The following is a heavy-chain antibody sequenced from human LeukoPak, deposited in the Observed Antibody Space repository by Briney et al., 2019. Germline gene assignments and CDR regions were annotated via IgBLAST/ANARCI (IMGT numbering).Heavy chain of an antibody. CDR2: ISYDGSNK. CDR3: ARGEDTSRGVVVAATSLDY. D-gene: IGHD2-15*01. Sequence: GGSLRLSCAASGFTFSSYAMHWVRQAPGKGLEWVAVISYDGSNKYYADSVKGRFTISRDNSKNTLYLQMNSLRAEDTAVYYCARGEDTSRGVVVAATSLDYWGQGTLVTVSS. CDR1: GFTFSSYA. J-gene: IGHJ4*02. V-gene: IGHV3-30-3*01.